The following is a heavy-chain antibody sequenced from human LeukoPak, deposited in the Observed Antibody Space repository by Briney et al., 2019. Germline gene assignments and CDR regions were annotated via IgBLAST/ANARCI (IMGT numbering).Heavy chain of an antibody. Sequence: PGGSLRLSCAASGFTFSSYDMNWVRKAPGKGLEWVSYIDSGGSNIHYADSVKGRFTISRDNAKNTLYLQMNSLRAEDTAVYYFARTKEMTSINYFGSWGQGTLVTV. J-gene: IGHJ4*02. V-gene: IGHV3-48*03. CDR1: GFTFSSYD. D-gene: IGHD5-24*01. CDR3: ARTKEMTSINYFGS. CDR2: IDSGGSNI.